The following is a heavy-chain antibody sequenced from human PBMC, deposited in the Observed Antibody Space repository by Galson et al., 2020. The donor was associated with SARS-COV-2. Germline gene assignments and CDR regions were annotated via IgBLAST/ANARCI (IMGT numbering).Heavy chain of an antibody. CDR1: GTSISTGSYS. CDR3: ARLHYGEYAPEAFDI. D-gene: IGHD4-17*01. V-gene: IGHV4-30-2*01. CDR2: TSPSGGT. J-gene: IGHJ3*02. Sequence: SQTLSLPRAVPGTSISTGSYSWNWTRQPPAQAPEWIGYTSPSGGTYYNPSLKSRVTIPGDRSKNQFSLRLSSVTAADTAVYYCARLHYGEYAPEAFDIWGPGTRVT.